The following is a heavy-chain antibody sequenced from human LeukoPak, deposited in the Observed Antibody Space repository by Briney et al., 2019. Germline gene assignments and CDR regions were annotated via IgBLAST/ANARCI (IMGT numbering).Heavy chain of an antibody. J-gene: IGHJ3*02. V-gene: IGHV4-61*02. CDR2: IYTSGST. CDR3: ARGIWYDSSGPIAFDI. D-gene: IGHD3-22*01. CDR1: GGSMSNSSYY. Sequence: KSSETLSLTCTVSGGSMSNSSYYWGWIRQPAGKGLEWIGRIYTSGSTNYNPSLKSRVTMSVDTSKNQFSLKLSSVTAADTAVYYRARGIWYDSSGPIAFDIWGQGTMVTVSS.